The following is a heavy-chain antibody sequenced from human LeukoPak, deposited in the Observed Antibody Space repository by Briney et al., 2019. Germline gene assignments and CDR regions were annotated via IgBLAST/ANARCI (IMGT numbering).Heavy chain of an antibody. CDR3: ARSPYGFWSGYYYSDY. CDR1: GYSISSGYY. J-gene: IGHJ4*02. CDR2: IYHSGST. V-gene: IGHV4-38-2*02. Sequence: SETLSLTCTVSGYSISSGYYWGWIRQPPGKGLEWIGSIYHSGSTYYNPSLKSRVTISVDTSKNQFSLKLSSVTAADTAVYYCARSPYGFWSGYYYSDYWGQGTLVTVSS. D-gene: IGHD3-3*01.